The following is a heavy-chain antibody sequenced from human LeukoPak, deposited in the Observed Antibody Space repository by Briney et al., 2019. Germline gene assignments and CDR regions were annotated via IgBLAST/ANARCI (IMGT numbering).Heavy chain of an antibody. V-gene: IGHV1-69*13. D-gene: IGHD1-26*01. CDR1: GGTFSSYA. Sequence: SVKVSCKASGGTFSSYAISWVRQAPGQGLEWMGGIIPIFGTANYAQRFQGRVTITADESTSTAYMELSSLRSEDTAVYYCARGGEFSGDGLVYWGQGTLVTVSS. CDR3: ARGGEFSGDGLVY. CDR2: IIPIFGTA. J-gene: IGHJ4*02.